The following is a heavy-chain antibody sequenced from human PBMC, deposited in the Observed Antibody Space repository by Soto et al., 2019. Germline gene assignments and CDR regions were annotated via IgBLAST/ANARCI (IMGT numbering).Heavy chain of an antibody. CDR3: ARGYCSSTSCYFDAFDI. D-gene: IGHD2-2*01. J-gene: IGHJ3*02. CDR2: IYYSGST. V-gene: IGHV4-59*01. CDR1: GGSISSYY. Sequence: SETLSLTCTVSGGSISSYYWSWIRQPPGKGLEWIGYIYYSGSTNYNPPLTSRVTISVDTSKNQFSLKLISVTAADTAVYYCARGYCSSTSCYFDAFDIWGQGTMVTVSS.